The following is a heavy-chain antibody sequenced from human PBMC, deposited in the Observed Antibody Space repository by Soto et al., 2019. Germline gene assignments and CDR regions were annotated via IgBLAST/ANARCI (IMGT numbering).Heavy chain of an antibody. CDR3: AEFFKVGDYYYGMDV. J-gene: IGHJ6*02. CDR2: IYHSGST. Sequence: PSETLSLTCTVSSGSFRSYYWSWIRQPPGKGLEWIGYIYHSGSTNYNPSLKSRVNISVDTSKNQFSLKLSSVTAADTAVYYCAEFFKVGDYYYGMDVWGQGTTVTVSS. CDR1: SGSFRSYY. D-gene: IGHD2-2*01. V-gene: IGHV4-59*01.